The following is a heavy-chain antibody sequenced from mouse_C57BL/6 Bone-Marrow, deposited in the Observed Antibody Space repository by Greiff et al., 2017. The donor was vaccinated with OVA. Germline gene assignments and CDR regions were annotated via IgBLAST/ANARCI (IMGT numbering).Heavy chain of an antibody. CDR2: IHPNSGST. J-gene: IGHJ4*01. D-gene: IGHD3-1*01. CDR3: APTGLYYAMDY. CDR1: GYTFTSYW. Sequence: QVQLQQPWAELVKPGASVKLSCKASGYTFTSYWMHWVKQRPGQGLEWIGMIHPNSGSTNYNEKFKSKATLTVDKSSSTAYMQLSSLTSEDSAVYCCAPTGLYYAMDYWGQGTSVTVSS. V-gene: IGHV1-64*01.